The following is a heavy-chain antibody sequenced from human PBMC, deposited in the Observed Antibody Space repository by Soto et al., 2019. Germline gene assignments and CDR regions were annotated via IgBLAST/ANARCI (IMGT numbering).Heavy chain of an antibody. J-gene: IGHJ5*02. Sequence: EVQLVESGGGLVQPGGSLRLSCAASGFTVSSNYMSWVRQAPGKGLEWVSVIYSGGSTYYADSVKGRFTISRDNSKNTLYLQMNSLRAEDTAVYYCARSDTAAGTYWFDPWGQGTLVTVSS. D-gene: IGHD6-13*01. CDR2: IYSGGST. CDR1: GFTVSSNY. CDR3: ARSDTAAGTYWFDP. V-gene: IGHV3-66*01.